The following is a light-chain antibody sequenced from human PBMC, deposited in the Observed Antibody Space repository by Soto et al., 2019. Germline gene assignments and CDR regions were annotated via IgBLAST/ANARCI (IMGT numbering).Light chain of an antibody. CDR2: GAS. CDR3: QQYGSSPLT. V-gene: IGKV3-20*01. J-gene: IGKJ4*01. Sequence: ERVMTQSPATLSVSPGERATLSCRASQSVSSNLAWYQQKPGQAPRLLIYGASSRATGIPDRFSGSGSGTDFTLTISRLEPEDFAVYYCQQYGSSPLTFGRGTKVDI. CDR1: QSVSSN.